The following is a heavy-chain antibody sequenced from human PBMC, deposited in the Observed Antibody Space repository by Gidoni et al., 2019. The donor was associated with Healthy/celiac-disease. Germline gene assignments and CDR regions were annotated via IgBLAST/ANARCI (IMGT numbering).Heavy chain of an antibody. CDR3: ARWVDAIFGVVISDAFDI. CDR2: IYTSGST. CDR1: GGSISSGSYY. V-gene: IGHV4-61*02. J-gene: IGHJ3*02. Sequence: QVQLQESGPGLVKPSQTLSLTCTVSGGSISSGSYYWSWIRQPAGKGLEWIGRIYTSGSTNYNPSLKSRVTMSVDTSKNQFSLKLSSVTAADTAVYYCARWVDAIFGVVISDAFDIWGQGTMVTVSS. D-gene: IGHD3-3*01.